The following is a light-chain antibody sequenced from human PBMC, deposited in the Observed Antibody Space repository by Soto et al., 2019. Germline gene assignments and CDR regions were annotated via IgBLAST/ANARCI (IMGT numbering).Light chain of an antibody. Sequence: EILMTQSPATLSVSPGERATISCRASHNINSNIAWYQQKPGQAPRLLIYGASTRATGFPARFSGRGSGTEYTLTISSLQFEDFAIYYCQQYINWPYTFGQGTKLEI. CDR2: GAS. CDR3: QQYINWPYT. J-gene: IGKJ2*01. V-gene: IGKV3-15*01. CDR1: HNINSN.